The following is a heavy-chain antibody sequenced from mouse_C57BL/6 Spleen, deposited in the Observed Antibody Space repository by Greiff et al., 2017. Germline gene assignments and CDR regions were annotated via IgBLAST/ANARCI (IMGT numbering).Heavy chain of an antibody. J-gene: IGHJ3*01. CDR3: ATHYAYYCNYVGFAY. CDR1: GYTFTSYW. CDR2: IDPSDSYT. D-gene: IGHD2-10*01. Sequence: QVQLQQPGAELVMPGASVKLSCKASGYTFTSYWMHWVKQRPGQGLEWIGEIDPSDSYTNYNQKFKGKSTLTVDKSSSTAYMQLSSLTSADSAVYYCATHYAYYCNYVGFAYWGQGTLVTVSA. V-gene: IGHV1-69*01.